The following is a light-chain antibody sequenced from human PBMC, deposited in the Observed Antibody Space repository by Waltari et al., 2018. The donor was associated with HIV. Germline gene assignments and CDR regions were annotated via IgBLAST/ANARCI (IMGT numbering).Light chain of an antibody. CDR3: CSYAGSSTLEV. CDR1: SSDVGSYNL. Sequence: QSALTQPASVSGSAGQSITIPCTGTSSDVGSYNLVSRYHQHPGKAPKLMIYEGSKRPSGVSNRFSGSKSGNTASLTISGLQAEDEADYYCCSYAGSSTLEVFGGGTKLTVL. J-gene: IGLJ2*01. V-gene: IGLV2-23*01. CDR2: EGS.